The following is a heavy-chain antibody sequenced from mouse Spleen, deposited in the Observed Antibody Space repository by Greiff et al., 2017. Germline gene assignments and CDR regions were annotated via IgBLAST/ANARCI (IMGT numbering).Heavy chain of an antibody. CDR1: GYTFTSYD. Sequence: QVHVKQSGPELVKPGASVKLSCKASGYTFTSYDINWVKQRPGQGLEWIGWIYPRDGSTKYNEKFKGKATLTVDTSSSTAYMELHSLTSEDSAVYFCARSRYDYDGYAMDYWGQGTSVTVSS. J-gene: IGHJ4*01. CDR3: ARSRYDYDGYAMDY. CDR2: IYPRDGST. D-gene: IGHD2-4*01. V-gene: IGHV1-85*01.